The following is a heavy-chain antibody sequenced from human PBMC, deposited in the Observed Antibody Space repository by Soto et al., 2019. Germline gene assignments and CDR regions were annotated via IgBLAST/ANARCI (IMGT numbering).Heavy chain of an antibody. V-gene: IGHV3-74*01. CDR1: GFTFSSYW. J-gene: IGHJ4*02. CDR3: ARGTYYDFWSGYPTQHY. D-gene: IGHD3-3*01. CDR2: INSDGSST. Sequence: PGGSLRLSCAASGFTFSSYWMHWVRQAPGKGLVWVSRINSDGSSTSYADSVKGRFTISRDNAKNTLYLQMNSLRAEDTAVYYCARGTYYDFWSGYPTQHYWGQGTLVTVSS.